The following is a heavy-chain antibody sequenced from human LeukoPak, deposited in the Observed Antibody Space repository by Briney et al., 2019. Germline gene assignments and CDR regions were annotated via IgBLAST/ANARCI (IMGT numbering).Heavy chain of an antibody. CDR2: IKQDGSEK. J-gene: IGHJ4*02. CDR1: GFTFSSYW. V-gene: IGHV3-7*01. CDR3: ARDGTHDYDSRGLDY. Sequence: GGSLRLSCAASGFTFSSYWMSWVRQAPGKGLEWVANIKQDGSEKYYVDSVKGRFTISRDNAKNSLYLQMNNLRVEDTAVYYCARDGTHDYDSRGLDYWGQGTLVTVSS. D-gene: IGHD3-22*01.